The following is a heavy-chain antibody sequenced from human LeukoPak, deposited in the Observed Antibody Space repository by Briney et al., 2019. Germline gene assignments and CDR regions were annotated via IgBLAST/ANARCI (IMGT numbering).Heavy chain of an antibody. Sequence: PGGSLRLSCAASGFTFSSYGMHWVRQAPGKGLEWVAVISYDGSNKYYADFVKGRFTISRDNSKNTLYLQMNSLRAEDTAVYYCAKDSSYSSQSYGMDVWGQGTTVTVSS. J-gene: IGHJ6*02. D-gene: IGHD4-11*01. V-gene: IGHV3-30*18. CDR2: ISYDGSNK. CDR3: AKDSSYSSQSYGMDV. CDR1: GFTFSSYG.